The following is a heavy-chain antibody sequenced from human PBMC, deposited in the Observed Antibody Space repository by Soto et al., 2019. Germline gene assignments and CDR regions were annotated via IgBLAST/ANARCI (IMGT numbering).Heavy chain of an antibody. Sequence: ASVNVSCKSSGYTFTGHYIHWVQQAPGQGLEWMGWINPNSVGTNYAQKFQGRVTMTRDTSISTAYMELSRLRSDDTAVYYCAREPMVRAAHGFDIWGQGTMVTVSS. V-gene: IGHV1-2*02. CDR2: INPNSVGT. CDR1: GYTFTGHY. J-gene: IGHJ3*02. CDR3: AREPMVRAAHGFDI. D-gene: IGHD3-10*01.